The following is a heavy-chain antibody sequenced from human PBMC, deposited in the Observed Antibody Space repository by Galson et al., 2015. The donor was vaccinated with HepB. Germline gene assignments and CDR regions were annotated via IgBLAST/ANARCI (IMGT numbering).Heavy chain of an antibody. CDR1: GFSLSTSGVG. CDR3: AHRRLRTDDDIAWYEEYFQR. CDR2: IYWDDDK. J-gene: IGHJ1*01. V-gene: IGHV2-5*02. D-gene: IGHD6-13*01. Sequence: PSLVKPTQTLTLTCTFSGFSLSTSGVGVGWIRQPPGKALEWLAFIYWDDDKRYSPSLKSRLTITKDTSKSQVVLTMTNMDPVDTATYYCAHRRLRTDDDIAWYEEYFQRWGQGTLVTVSS.